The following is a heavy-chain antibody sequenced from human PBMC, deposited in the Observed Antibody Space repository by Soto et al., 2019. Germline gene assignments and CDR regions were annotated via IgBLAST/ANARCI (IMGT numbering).Heavy chain of an antibody. J-gene: IGHJ4*02. CDR3: TRVGGYYGDYPNFDY. CDR2: IYYTGST. CDR1: GSSISSYY. V-gene: IGHV4-59*01. D-gene: IGHD4-17*01. Sequence: SETLSLTCRVSGSSISSYYWSWLRQPPGKGLEWIGNIYYTGSTNYHPSLKSRVIMSVESSKKQFSLRLNSVTAADTAVYYCTRVGGYYGDYPNFDYWGQGALVTVSS.